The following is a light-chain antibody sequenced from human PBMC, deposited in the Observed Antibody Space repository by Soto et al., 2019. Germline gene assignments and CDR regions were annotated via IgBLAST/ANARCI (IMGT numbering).Light chain of an antibody. Sequence: QAVVTQPPSASETPGQRVTISCSGSSSNIGSNYVYWYQQLPGTAPKLLIYRNNQRPSGVPDRFSGSKSDTSASLAISGLRSEDEADYYCAAWDDSLSGVVFGGGTKLTVL. CDR1: SSNIGSNY. J-gene: IGLJ3*02. V-gene: IGLV1-47*01. CDR3: AAWDDSLSGVV. CDR2: RNN.